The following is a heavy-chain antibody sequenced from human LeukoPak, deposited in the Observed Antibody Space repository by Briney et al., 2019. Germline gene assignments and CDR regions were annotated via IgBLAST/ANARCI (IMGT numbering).Heavy chain of an antibody. J-gene: IGHJ4*02. Sequence: NPSETLSLTRAVHGGSLAGYNWNWVRQPPGKELEWIGDVNHGGSTNYNPSLESRVTVSIDTWNSQFSLELNSVTAADTAVYYCARGRVRVVPGTGYFDSWSQGSLVIVSS. CDR2: VNHGGST. V-gene: IGHV4-34*01. D-gene: IGHD2-2*01. CDR1: GGSLAGYN. CDR3: ARGRVRVVPGTGYFDS.